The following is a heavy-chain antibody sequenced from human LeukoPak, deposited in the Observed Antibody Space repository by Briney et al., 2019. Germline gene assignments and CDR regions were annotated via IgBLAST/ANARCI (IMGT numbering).Heavy chain of an antibody. V-gene: IGHV4-39*01. Sequence: SETLSLTCTDSGGSISSSSYYWGWIRQPPGKGLEWIGSIYYSGSTYYNPSLKSRVTISVDTSKNQFSLKLSSVTAADTAVYYCAVLAAAGLRLSYYYYGMDVWGQGTTVTVSS. CDR3: AVLAAAGLRLSYYYYGMDV. J-gene: IGHJ6*02. CDR2: IYYSGST. CDR1: GGSISSSSYY. D-gene: IGHD6-13*01.